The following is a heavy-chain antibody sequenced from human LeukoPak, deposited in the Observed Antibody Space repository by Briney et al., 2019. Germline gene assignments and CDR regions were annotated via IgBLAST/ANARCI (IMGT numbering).Heavy chain of an antibody. CDR3: ARDGAAAGLYFYY. CDR2: INQVGSEK. Sequence: GGSLRLSCAASGFTFSSYWMNWVRQAPGKGLEWVASINQVGSEKYYVDSVKGRFTISRDNAKNSLYLQINSLRAEDTAVYYCARDGAAAGLYFYYWGQGTLVTVSS. CDR1: GFTFSSYW. D-gene: IGHD6-13*01. J-gene: IGHJ4*02. V-gene: IGHV3-7*03.